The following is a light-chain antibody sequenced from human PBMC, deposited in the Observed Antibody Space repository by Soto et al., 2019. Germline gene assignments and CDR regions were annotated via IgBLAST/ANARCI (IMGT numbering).Light chain of an antibody. V-gene: IGKV3-20*01. Sequence: EIVLTQSPGTLSLSPGERATLSCRASQSVRSSYLAWHQQKPSQAPRLLIYGASSRATGIPDRFSGSGSGTDFTLTISGLEPEDFAVYFCQQYDSSPLTFGGGTKVEIK. CDR3: QQYDSSPLT. J-gene: IGKJ4*01. CDR1: QSVRSSY. CDR2: GAS.